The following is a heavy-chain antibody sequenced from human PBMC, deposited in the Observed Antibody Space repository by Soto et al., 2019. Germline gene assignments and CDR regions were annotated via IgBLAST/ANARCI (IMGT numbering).Heavy chain of an antibody. CDR2: IYYSGST. CDR1: GGSISSGDYY. CDR3: AGWGEALYYYYGMDV. D-gene: IGHD3-16*01. J-gene: IGHJ6*02. V-gene: IGHV4-30-4*01. Sequence: QVQLQESGPGLVKPSQTLSLTCTVSGGSISSGDYYWSWIRQPPGKGLEWIGYIYYSGSTYYNPSLKSRVTISVDTSKNQFSLKLSSVTAADTAVYYCAGWGEALYYYYGMDVWGQGTTVTVSS.